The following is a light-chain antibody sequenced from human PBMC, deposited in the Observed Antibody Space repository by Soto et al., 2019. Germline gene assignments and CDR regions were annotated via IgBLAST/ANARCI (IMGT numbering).Light chain of an antibody. CDR1: QSVFYSPTNKHY. CDR2: LTS. V-gene: IGKV4-1*01. CDR3: HQYRANPRT. J-gene: IGKJ2*01. Sequence: DIVLTQSPDSLAVSLGERATINCTSSQSVFYSPTNKHYLAWYQQKPGHPPKLLIYLTSTRESGVPDRFSGSGSGTDFTLTISSLQAEDVAIYYCHQYRANPRTFGQGTRLEIK.